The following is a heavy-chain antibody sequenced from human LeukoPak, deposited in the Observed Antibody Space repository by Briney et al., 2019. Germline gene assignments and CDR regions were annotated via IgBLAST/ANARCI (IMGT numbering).Heavy chain of an antibody. Sequence: SETLSLTCTVSGDSISSYYWSWIRQPPGKGLEWIGYISYSGSTNYNPSLKSRVTISIDTSKNQISLKLSSVSAADTAVYYCARSIGVSNWFDPWGQGTQVTVSS. CDR3: ARSIGVSNWFDP. J-gene: IGHJ5*02. CDR2: ISYSGST. V-gene: IGHV4-59*01. D-gene: IGHD3-16*01. CDR1: GDSISSYY.